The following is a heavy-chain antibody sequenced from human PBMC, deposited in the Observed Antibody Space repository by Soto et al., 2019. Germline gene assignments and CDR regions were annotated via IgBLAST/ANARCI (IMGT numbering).Heavy chain of an antibody. Sequence: QVQLVQSGAEVKKPGASVKVSCKASGYTFTSYGITWVRQAPGQGLEGMGWISAYNGNTKYAQKLQGRVTMTTDTATSTADMELRSLRSDDTAVYYCARALGAQIVDYWGQGTLVTVSS. J-gene: IGHJ4*02. CDR3: ARALGAQIVDY. CDR1: GYTFTSYG. D-gene: IGHD1-26*01. CDR2: ISAYNGNT. V-gene: IGHV1-18*01.